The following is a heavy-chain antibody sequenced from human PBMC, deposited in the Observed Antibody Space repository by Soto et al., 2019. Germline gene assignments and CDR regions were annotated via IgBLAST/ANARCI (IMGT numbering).Heavy chain of an antibody. D-gene: IGHD1-26*01. CDR2: IKSKTDGGTT. J-gene: IGHJ6*02. CDR3: TTGEVGATIYYYYGMDV. V-gene: IGHV3-15*01. CDR1: GFTFSNAW. Sequence: GVSLRLSCAASGFTFSNAWMSWVRQAPGKGLEWVGRIKSKTDGGTTDYAAPVKGRFTISRDDSKNTLYLQMNSLKTEDTAVYYCTTGEVGATIYYYYGMDVWGQGTTVTVSS.